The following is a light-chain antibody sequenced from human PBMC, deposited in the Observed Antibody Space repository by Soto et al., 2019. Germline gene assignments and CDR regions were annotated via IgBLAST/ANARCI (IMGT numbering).Light chain of an antibody. CDR3: QQYNTYPNT. CDR1: QSFGTW. Sequence: DIQMTQSPSTLSASVGDRVSITCRASQSFGTWLAWYQQEPGKAPKLLIYDASGLKSGVPSRFSGSGSGTEFTLTISSLQPDDFATYFCQQYNTYPNTLGQGTKLEMK. J-gene: IGKJ2*01. CDR2: DAS. V-gene: IGKV1-5*01.